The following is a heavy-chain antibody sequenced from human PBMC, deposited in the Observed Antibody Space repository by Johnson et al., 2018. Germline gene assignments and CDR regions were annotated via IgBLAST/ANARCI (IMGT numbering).Heavy chain of an antibody. CDR3: VREMSAGVAGVYYYYGMDV. V-gene: IGHV3-33*01. J-gene: IGHJ6*02. D-gene: IGHD6-19*01. Sequence: QVQLQQWGGGVVQPGRSLRLSCAASGFPFSNYGMHWVRQAPGKGLEWVAGIWHDARNEHYADSVKGRFTISRDNSKNTLYLQMNSLRAEDTAVYYWVREMSAGVAGVYYYYGMDVWGQWTTVTVSS. CDR1: GFPFSNYG. CDR2: IWHDARNE.